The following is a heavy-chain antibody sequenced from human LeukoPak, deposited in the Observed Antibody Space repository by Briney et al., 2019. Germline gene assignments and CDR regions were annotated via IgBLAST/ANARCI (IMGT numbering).Heavy chain of an antibody. J-gene: IGHJ4*02. CDR3: AKDLSISGSYDY. Sequence: PGGSLRLSXAASGFTFSSYGMHWVRQAPGKGLEWVAFIRYDGSNKYYADSVKGRFTISRDNSKNTLYLQMNSLRAEDTAVYYCAKDLSISGSYDYWGQGTLVTVSS. V-gene: IGHV3-30*02. D-gene: IGHD1-26*01. CDR1: GFTFSSYG. CDR2: IRYDGSNK.